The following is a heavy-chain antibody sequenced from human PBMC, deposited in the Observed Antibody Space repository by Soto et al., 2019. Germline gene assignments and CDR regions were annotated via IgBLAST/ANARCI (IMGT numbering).Heavy chain of an antibody. D-gene: IGHD3-22*01. V-gene: IGHV1-69*02. Sequence: SVKVSCKASGGTFSSYTISWVRQAPGQGLEWMGRIIPILGIANYAQKFQGRVTITADKSTSTAYMELSSLRSEDTAVYYCARAPYYYDSSGYYLNWFDPWGQGTLVTVSS. CDR2: IIPILGIA. J-gene: IGHJ5*02. CDR1: GGTFSSYT. CDR3: ARAPYYYDSSGYYLNWFDP.